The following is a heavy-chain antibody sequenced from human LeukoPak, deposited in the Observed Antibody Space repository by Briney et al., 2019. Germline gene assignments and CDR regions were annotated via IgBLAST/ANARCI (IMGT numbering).Heavy chain of an antibody. D-gene: IGHD6-13*01. CDR1: GFTFSSYA. CDR3: AREAGAAGDFDY. V-gene: IGHV3-23*01. Sequence: PGGSLRLSCAASGFTFSSYAMNWVRQAPGKGLEWVSAIRGSGGSTYYTDSVKGRFTISRDNSKNTLYLQMNSLRAEDTAVYYCAREAGAAGDFDYWGQGTLVTVSS. CDR2: IRGSGGST. J-gene: IGHJ4*02.